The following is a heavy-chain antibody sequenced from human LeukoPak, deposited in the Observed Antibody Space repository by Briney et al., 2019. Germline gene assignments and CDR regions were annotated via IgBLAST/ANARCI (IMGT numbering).Heavy chain of an antibody. Sequence: GGSLRLSCAASGFTFSSYGMHWVRQAPGKGLEWVTFIRYDGGNKYYADSVKGRFTISRDNSKNTLYLQMNSLRAEDTAVYYCARGGVDYYDSSGYPEDYWGQGTLVTVSS. CDR2: IRYDGGNK. CDR1: GFTFSSYG. CDR3: ARGGVDYYDSSGYPEDY. V-gene: IGHV3-30*02. D-gene: IGHD3-22*01. J-gene: IGHJ4*02.